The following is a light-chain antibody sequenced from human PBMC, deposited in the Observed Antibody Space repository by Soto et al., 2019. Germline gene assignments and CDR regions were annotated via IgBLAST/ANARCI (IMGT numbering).Light chain of an antibody. CDR1: SSDVGGYKF. J-gene: IGLJ1*01. Sequence: QSALTQPASVSGSPGQSITISCTGTSSDVGGYKFVSWYQQHPGKAPKLMIYEVNNRPSGVSNRFSGSKSGNTASLTISGLQAEDEADYCCSSYTTSSTLEVFGTGTKVTVL. CDR3: SSYTTSSTLEV. V-gene: IGLV2-14*01. CDR2: EVN.